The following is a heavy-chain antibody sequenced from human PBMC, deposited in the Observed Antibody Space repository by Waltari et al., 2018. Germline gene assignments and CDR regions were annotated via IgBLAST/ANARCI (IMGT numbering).Heavy chain of an antibody. Sequence: EVQLLASGGALVQPGGSLRLSCAASGFTISSNAMSWVRQAPGKGLEWVSVISSSGGTIYYADSVKGRFTISRDYSKNTLYLQMNSLRAGDTAVYFCAKWDRVIVSEGGAFDIWGQGTMVTVSS. V-gene: IGHV3-23*01. CDR3: AKWDRVIVSEGGAFDI. CDR1: GFTISSNA. CDR2: ISSSGGTI. J-gene: IGHJ3*02. D-gene: IGHD3-22*01.